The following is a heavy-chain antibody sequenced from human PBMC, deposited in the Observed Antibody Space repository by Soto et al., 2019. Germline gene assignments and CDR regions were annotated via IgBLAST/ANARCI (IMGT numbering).Heavy chain of an antibody. CDR1: GYSFTSYW. Sequence: GESLKISCKGSGYSFTSYWIGWVRQMPGKGLEGMGIIYHGDSDTRYSPSFQGQVTISADKSISTTYLHWSSLKASDTAMYYCASCPNGYYYGMDVWGQGTTVTVSS. V-gene: IGHV5-51*01. CDR3: ASCPNGYYYGMDV. D-gene: IGHD2-8*01. J-gene: IGHJ6*02. CDR2: IYHGDSDT.